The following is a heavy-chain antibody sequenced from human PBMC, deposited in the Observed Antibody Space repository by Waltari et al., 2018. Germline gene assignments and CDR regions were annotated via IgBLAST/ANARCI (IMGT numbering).Heavy chain of an antibody. V-gene: IGHV3-30-3*01. CDR2: VSFDENIS. J-gene: IGHJ6*03. CDR1: GFSFRPSP. CDR3: ARDPRGDASFYYHMDV. Sequence: QGQLVESGGGVVQPGRSLSLAWEVPGFSFRPSPMHWVRQAPGKGLEWVAVVSFDENISYYADSVKGRFTISRDNSESTLYLQMNSLRAEDTAVYFCARDPRGDASFYYHMDVWGRGTTVTVSS. D-gene: IGHD2-2*01.